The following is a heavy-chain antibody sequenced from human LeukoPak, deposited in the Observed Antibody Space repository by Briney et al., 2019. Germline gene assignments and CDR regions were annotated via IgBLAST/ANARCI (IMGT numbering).Heavy chain of an antibody. CDR2: IIPIFGTA. Sequence: EASVKVSCKASGGTFSSYAISWVRQAPGQGLEWMGGIIPIFGTANYAQKFQGRVTITTDESTSTAYMELSSLRSEDTAVYYCARGRVTIFGVVEAFDIWGQGTMVTVSS. CDR3: ARGRVTIFGVVEAFDI. V-gene: IGHV1-69*05. J-gene: IGHJ3*02. D-gene: IGHD3-3*01. CDR1: GGTFSSYA.